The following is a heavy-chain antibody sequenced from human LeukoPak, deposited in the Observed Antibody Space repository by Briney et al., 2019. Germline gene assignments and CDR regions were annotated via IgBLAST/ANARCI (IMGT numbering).Heavy chain of an antibody. CDR3: IRGGIQVSGIDAFDI. D-gene: IGHD5/OR15-5a*01. CDR2: IGIAGDT. Sequence: PGGSLRLSCAASGFTFSSYDMHWVRQALGRGLEWVSAIGIAGDTYYPDSVKGRFTISRENAKNSMYLQMNSLKDGDTAVYYCIRGGIQVSGIDAFDIWGQGTMVTVSS. J-gene: IGHJ3*02. V-gene: IGHV3-13*01. CDR1: GFTFSSYD.